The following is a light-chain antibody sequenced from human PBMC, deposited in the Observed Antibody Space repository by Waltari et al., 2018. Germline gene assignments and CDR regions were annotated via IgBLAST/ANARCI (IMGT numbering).Light chain of an antibody. Sequence: QSALTQPASVSGSPGQSITISCTGTSSDVGRYNYVSWYQQHPGNAPKLLIYDVSNRPSGVPRRFSGSKSGNTASLTISGLQAADEAHYYCNSYASNSNGLFGGGTKLTIL. CDR2: DVS. CDR1: SSDVGRYNY. CDR3: NSYASNSNGL. J-gene: IGLJ2*01. V-gene: IGLV2-14*03.